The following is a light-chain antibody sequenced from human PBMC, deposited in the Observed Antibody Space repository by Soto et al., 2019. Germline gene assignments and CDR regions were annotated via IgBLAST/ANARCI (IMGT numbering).Light chain of an antibody. CDR2: DVN. CDR3: VSCTGGHTAV. CDR1: SSDVGAYNY. V-gene: IGLV2-14*01. J-gene: IGLJ1*01. Sequence: QSALTQPASVSGSPGQSITISCTGTSSDVGAYNYVSWYQQHPAKVPKLMIYDVNNRPSGVSNRFAGSKSGNTASLTISGLQAEEEADYYCVSCTGGHTAVFGTGTKLTVL.